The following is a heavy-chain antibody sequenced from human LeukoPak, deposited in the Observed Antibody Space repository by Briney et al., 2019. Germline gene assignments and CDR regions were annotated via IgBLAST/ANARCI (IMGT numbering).Heavy chain of an antibody. D-gene: IGHD5-18*01. CDR2: ISSSSSTI. J-gene: IGHJ4*02. CDR1: GFTFSSYS. CDR3: ARWDTAMEGYFDY. V-gene: IGHV3-48*01. Sequence: PGGSLGLSCAASGFTFSSYSMNWVRQAPGKGLEWVSYISSSSSTIYYADSVKGRFTISRDNAKNSLYLQMNSLRAEDTAVYYCARWDTAMEGYFDYWGQGTLVTVSS.